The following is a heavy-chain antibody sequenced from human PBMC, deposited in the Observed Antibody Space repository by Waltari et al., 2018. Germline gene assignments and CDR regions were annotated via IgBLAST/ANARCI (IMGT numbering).Heavy chain of an antibody. V-gene: IGHV4-59*01. CDR1: GGSTSTYY. CDR2: IHYSGSS. CDR3: ARADTSTSYFYYYMDV. J-gene: IGHJ6*03. D-gene: IGHD1-26*01. Sequence: QVQLQESGPGLVKPSETLSLTCTVSGGSTSTYYWSWVRQSPGKGLEGIGNIHYSGSSVYNPSLRSRVAISLDTPNNQFSLRLRSVTAADAAIYYCARADTSTSYFYYYMDVWGKGTTVTVSS.